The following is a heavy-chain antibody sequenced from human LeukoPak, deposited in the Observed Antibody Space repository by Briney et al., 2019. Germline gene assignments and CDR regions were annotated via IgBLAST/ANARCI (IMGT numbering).Heavy chain of an antibody. Sequence: TPSETLSLTCTVSGGSISSSSFYWGWIRQPPGKGLEWIGSIYYSGSTYYNPSLKSRVTISVDTSKNQSSLKLTSVTAADTAVYYCARVIFTWYFDLWGRGTLVTVSS. CDR1: GGSISSSSFY. CDR2: IYYSGST. CDR3: ARVIFTWYFDL. J-gene: IGHJ2*01. V-gene: IGHV4-39*02.